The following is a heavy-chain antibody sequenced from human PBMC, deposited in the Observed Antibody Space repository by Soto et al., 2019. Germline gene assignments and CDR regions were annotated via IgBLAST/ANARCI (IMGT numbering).Heavy chain of an antibody. V-gene: IGHV3-30*18. CDR2: ISSDGNKE. CDR3: AKVGNVYNSVLDY. Sequence: QVQLVESGGGVVQPGRSLRLSCAASGFSFSSYCMHWVRQAPGKGLEWVADISSDGNKEYSVDSVKGRFAISRDQSESTLYLQMNSLTGEDTAMYYCAKVGNVYNSVLDYGGQGARVTVSS. J-gene: IGHJ4*02. D-gene: IGHD3-16*01. CDR1: GFSFSSYC.